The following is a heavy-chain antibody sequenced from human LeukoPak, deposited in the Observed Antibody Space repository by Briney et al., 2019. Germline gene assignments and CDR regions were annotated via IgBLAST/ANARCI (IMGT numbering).Heavy chain of an antibody. D-gene: IGHD6-6*01. Sequence: GGSLRLSCSASGFTFSSYSMDWVRQGPGQGLEWVSSISSSSRYIYYADPVKGRFTIYRDNAKTSLYLKMNSRRAEDTAVYYCARGGIAARRGYYYMDVWGKGTTVTVSS. V-gene: IGHV3-21*01. CDR3: ARGGIAARRGYYYMDV. CDR1: GFTFSSYS. J-gene: IGHJ6*03. CDR2: ISSSSRYI.